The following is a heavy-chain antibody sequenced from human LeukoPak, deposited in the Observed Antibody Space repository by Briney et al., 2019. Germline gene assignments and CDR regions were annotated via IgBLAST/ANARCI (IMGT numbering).Heavy chain of an antibody. J-gene: IGHJ4*02. V-gene: IGHV3-49*03. CDR3: TRGSRSSSPGYYFDY. CDR1: GFTFGDYA. D-gene: IGHD6-13*01. CDR2: IRSKAYGGTT. Sequence: GGSLRLSCTASGFTFGDYAMSWFRQAPGKGLEWVGFIRSKAYGGTTEYAASVKGRFTISRDDSKSIAYLQMNSLKTEDTAVYHCTRGSRSSSPGYYFDYWGQGTLVTVSS.